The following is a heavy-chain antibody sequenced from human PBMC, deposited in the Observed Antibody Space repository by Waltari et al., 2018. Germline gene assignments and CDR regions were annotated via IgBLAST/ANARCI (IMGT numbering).Heavy chain of an antibody. V-gene: IGHV4-59*01. J-gene: IGHJ6*03. CDR1: GGSTSTYY. D-gene: IGHD1-26*01. CDR2: IHYSGSS. CDR3: ARADTSTSYFYYYMDV. Sequence: QVQLQESGPGLVKPSETLSLTCTVSGGSTSTYYWSWVRQSPGKGLEWIGYIHYSGSSFYNPPLRSRVAISLDTPNNQFSLRLRSVTAADAAIYYCARADTSTSYFYYYMDVWGKGTTVTVSS.